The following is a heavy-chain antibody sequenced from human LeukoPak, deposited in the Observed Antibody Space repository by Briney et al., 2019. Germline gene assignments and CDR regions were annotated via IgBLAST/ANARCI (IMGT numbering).Heavy chain of an antibody. CDR3: ATMGDGYNSPHDY. V-gene: IGHV3-23*01. D-gene: IGHD5-24*01. J-gene: IGHJ4*02. CDR1: GFTFSSYA. Sequence: GGSLRLSCAASGFTFSSYAMSWVRRAPGKGLEWVSGISYSGGSTYSADSVKGRFTISRDNSKNTLYLQMNSLRAEDTAVYYCATMGDGYNSPHDYWGQGTLVTVSS. CDR2: ISYSGGST.